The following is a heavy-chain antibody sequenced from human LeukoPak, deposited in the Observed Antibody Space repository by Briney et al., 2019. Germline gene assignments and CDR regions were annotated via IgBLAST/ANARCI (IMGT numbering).Heavy chain of an antibody. J-gene: IGHJ3*02. Sequence: GGSLRLSCAASGFTFSSYWMHWVRQAPGKGLVWVSRINTDGSSTSYADSVKGRFTISRDNAKNTLYLQMNSLRAEDTAVYYCARRVNDFWSGYSIIGHDAFDIWGQGTMVTVSS. V-gene: IGHV3-74*01. CDR1: GFTFSSYW. CDR2: INTDGSST. D-gene: IGHD3-3*01. CDR3: ARRVNDFWSGYSIIGHDAFDI.